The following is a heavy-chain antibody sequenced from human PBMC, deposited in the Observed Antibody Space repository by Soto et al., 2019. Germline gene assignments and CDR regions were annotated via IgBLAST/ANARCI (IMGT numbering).Heavy chain of an antibody. CDR2: IIPIFGTA. J-gene: IGHJ1*01. CDR1: GGTFSSYA. D-gene: IGHD1-26*01. CDR3: ATIIVGATEIEYFQH. V-gene: IGHV1-69*13. Sequence: ASVKVSCKASGGTFSSYAISWVRQAPGQGLEWMGGIIPIFGTANYAQKFQGRVTIPADESTSTAYMELSSLRSEDTALYYCATIIVGATEIEYFQHWGQGTLVTVSS.